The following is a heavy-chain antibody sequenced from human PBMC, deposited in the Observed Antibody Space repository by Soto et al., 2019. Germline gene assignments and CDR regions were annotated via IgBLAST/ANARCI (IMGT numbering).Heavy chain of an antibody. V-gene: IGHV4-61*01. J-gene: IGHJ6*02. Sequence: PSETLSLTCTVSGGSVSSGSYYWSWIRQPPGKGLEWIGYIYYSGSTNYNPSHKSRVTISVDTSKNQFSLKLSSVTAADTAVYYCARERWYYYGMDVWGQGTTVTVSS. CDR1: GGSVSSGSYY. CDR2: IYYSGST. D-gene: IGHD2-15*01. CDR3: ARERWYYYGMDV.